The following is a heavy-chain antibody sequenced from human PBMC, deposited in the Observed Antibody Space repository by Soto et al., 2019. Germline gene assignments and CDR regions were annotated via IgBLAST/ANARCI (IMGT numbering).Heavy chain of an antibody. CDR3: ARAMIIVEYGMDI. CDR1: GISLRGFE. D-gene: IGHD3-22*01. Sequence: EGTMRLPCVVSGISLRGFEMNWVRQAPEKGLEWLSYITASGAATHYADSVRGRFTSSRDNAQNSLFLHMSSLRADDTAMYYCARAMIIVEYGMDIWGQGTAVTVSS. CDR2: ITASGAAT. V-gene: IGHV3-48*03. J-gene: IGHJ6*02.